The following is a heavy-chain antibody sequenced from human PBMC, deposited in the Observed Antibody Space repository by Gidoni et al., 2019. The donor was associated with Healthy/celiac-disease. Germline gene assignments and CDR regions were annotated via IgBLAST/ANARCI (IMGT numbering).Heavy chain of an antibody. CDR2: ISSSSSTI. CDR1: GFPFSSYS. Sequence: EVQLVESGGGLVQPGGSLRLSCAASGFPFSSYSMNWVRQAPGKGLEWVSYISSSSSTIYYADSVKGRFTISRDNAKNSLYLQMNSLRDEDTAVYYCARDAAYYDFWSGPALDVWGKGTTVTVSS. J-gene: IGHJ6*04. V-gene: IGHV3-48*02. D-gene: IGHD3-3*01. CDR3: ARDAAYYDFWSGPALDV.